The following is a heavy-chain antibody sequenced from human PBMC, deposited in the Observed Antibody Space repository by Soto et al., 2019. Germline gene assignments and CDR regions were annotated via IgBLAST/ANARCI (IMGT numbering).Heavy chain of an antibody. D-gene: IGHD2-15*01. CDR1: GFTFSSYA. V-gene: IGHV3-23*01. J-gene: IGHJ1*01. CDR3: AKDRDIVVVVAATATKYCQH. Sequence: EVQLLESGGGLVQPGGSLRLSCAASGFTFSSYAMSWVRQPPGKGLEWVSAISGRGGSTYYADSVKGRITITRDNSKNTMYLPMNRVRSEDTAVYYCAKDRDIVVVVAATATKYCQHWGQGTLVTVSS. CDR2: ISGRGGST.